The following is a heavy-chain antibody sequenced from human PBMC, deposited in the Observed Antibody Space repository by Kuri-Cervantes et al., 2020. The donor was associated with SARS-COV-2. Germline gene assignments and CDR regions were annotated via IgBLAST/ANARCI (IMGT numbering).Heavy chain of an antibody. CDR1: GFTFDDYA. J-gene: IGHJ4*02. CDR2: ISWNSGSI. Sequence: LSLTCAASGFTFDDYAMHWVRQAPGKGLEWVSGISWNSGSIGYADSVKGRFTLSRDNAKNMLFLQMNSLRAEDTAVYYCVRDGDHWNLDYWGQGTLVTVSS. CDR3: VRDGDHWNLDY. V-gene: IGHV3-9*01. D-gene: IGHD1-1*01.